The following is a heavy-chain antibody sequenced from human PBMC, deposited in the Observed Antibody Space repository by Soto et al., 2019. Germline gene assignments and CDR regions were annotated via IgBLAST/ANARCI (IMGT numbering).Heavy chain of an antibody. CDR3: AIARGYSTFQYGFHVDY. D-gene: IGHD5-18*01. CDR2: ISYDVNNK. V-gene: IGHV3-30-3*01. Sequence: QVQLVESGGGVVQPGRSLRLSCAASGFTFSSYAMHWVRQAPGKGLEWVAVISYDVNNKYYADSVKGRFTISRDNSKSTLYLQMNSVGPEDTALYFCAIARGYSTFQYGFHVDYWGQGSLVIVSS. J-gene: IGHJ4*02. CDR1: GFTFSSYA.